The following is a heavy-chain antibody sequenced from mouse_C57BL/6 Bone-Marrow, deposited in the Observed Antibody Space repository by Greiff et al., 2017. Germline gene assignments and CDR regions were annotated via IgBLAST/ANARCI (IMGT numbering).Heavy chain of an antibody. CDR3: ARYYDFYAMDY. Sequence: EVQRVESEGGLVQPGSSMKLSCTASGFTIRDYYMAWVRQVPEKGLEWVANINNDGSGTYYLDSLKSRFIISRANAKPVLYLQMSSLKSEDAATYYCARYYDFYAMDYWGQGTSVTVSS. CDR2: INNDGSGT. D-gene: IGHD1-1*02. J-gene: IGHJ4*01. CDR1: GFTIRDYY. V-gene: IGHV5-16*01.